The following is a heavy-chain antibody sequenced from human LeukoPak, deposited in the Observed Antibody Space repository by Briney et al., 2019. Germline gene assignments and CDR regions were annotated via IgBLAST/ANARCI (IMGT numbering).Heavy chain of an antibody. D-gene: IGHD6-19*01. Sequence: GGSLRLSCAASGFTFNKYGMHWVRQAPGKGLEWVALISYDGSNKYYTDSVKGRFTISRDNSKNTLYLQMNSLRAEDTAVYYCAKDRFIAVAGTGYFDYWGHGTLVTVSS. V-gene: IGHV3-30*18. CDR2: ISYDGSNK. CDR3: AKDRFIAVAGTGYFDY. CDR1: GFTFNKYG. J-gene: IGHJ4*01.